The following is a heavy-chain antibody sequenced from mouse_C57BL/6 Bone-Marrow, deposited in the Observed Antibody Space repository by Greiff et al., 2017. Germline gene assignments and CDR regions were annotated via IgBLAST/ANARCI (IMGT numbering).Heavy chain of an antibody. CDR3: ARSPHYYGSSYWYFDV. J-gene: IGHJ1*03. CDR1: GYTFTGYW. V-gene: IGHV1-9*01. CDR2: ILPGSGST. Sequence: LQQSGASVKLSCKATGYTFTGYWIEWVKQRPGHGLEWIGEILPGSGSTNYNEKFKGKATFTADTSSNTAYMQLSSLTTEDSAIYYCARSPHYYGSSYWYFDVWGTGTTVTVSS. D-gene: IGHD1-1*01.